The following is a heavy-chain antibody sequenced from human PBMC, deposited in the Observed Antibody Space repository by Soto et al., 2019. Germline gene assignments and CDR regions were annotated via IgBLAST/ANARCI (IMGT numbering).Heavy chain of an antibody. V-gene: IGHV5-51*01. J-gene: IGHJ6*02. CDR1: GYSFTSYW. Sequence: GESLKISCKGSGYSFTSYWIGWVRQMPGKGLEWMGIIYPGDSDTRYSPSFQGQVTISAGKSISTAYLQWSSLKASDTAMYYCARRRGSSQRRHYYYGMDVWGQGTTVTVSS. CDR3: ARRRGSSQRRHYYYGMDV. D-gene: IGHD1-26*01. CDR2: IYPGDSDT.